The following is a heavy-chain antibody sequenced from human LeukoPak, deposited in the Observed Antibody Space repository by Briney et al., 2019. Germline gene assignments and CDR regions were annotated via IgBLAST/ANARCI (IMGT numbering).Heavy chain of an antibody. Sequence: GGSLRLSCAASGFTFSSYSMNWVRQAPGKGLEWVSSISSSSSYIYYADSVKGRFTISRDSAKNSLYLQMNSLRAEDTAVYYCARAPAYYYDSSGLNWGQGTLVTVSS. V-gene: IGHV3-21*01. CDR3: ARAPAYYYDSSGLN. J-gene: IGHJ4*02. CDR2: ISSSSSYI. CDR1: GFTFSSYS. D-gene: IGHD3-22*01.